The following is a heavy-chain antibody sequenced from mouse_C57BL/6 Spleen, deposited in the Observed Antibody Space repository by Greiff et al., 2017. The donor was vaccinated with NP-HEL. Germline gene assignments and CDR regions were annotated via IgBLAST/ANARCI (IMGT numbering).Heavy chain of an antibody. V-gene: IGHV5-17*01. CDR2: ISSGSSTI. J-gene: IGHJ4*01. CDR1: GFTFSDYG. Sequence: DVMLVESGGGLVKPGGSLKLSCAASGFTFSDYGMHWVRQAPEKGLEWVAYISSGSSTIYYADTVKGRFTISRDNAKNTLFLQMTSLRSEDTAMYYCARDGYYAMDYWGQGTSVTVSS. D-gene: IGHD2-3*01. CDR3: ARDGYYAMDY.